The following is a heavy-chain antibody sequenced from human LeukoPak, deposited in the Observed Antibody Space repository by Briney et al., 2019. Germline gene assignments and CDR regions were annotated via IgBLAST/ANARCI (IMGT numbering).Heavy chain of an antibody. CDR2: IYHSGST. Sequence: SDTLSLTCTVSGRSLSTYYWTWLRQPPGKGLVWIGYIYHSGSTNYNPSLKSRVTISVNTSKNQFSLKLSSVTAADTGVYYCARESVRPYFDYWGQGTLVTVSS. V-gene: IGHV4-59*12. CDR1: GRSLSTYY. J-gene: IGHJ4*02. CDR3: ARESVRPYFDY. D-gene: IGHD2-8*01.